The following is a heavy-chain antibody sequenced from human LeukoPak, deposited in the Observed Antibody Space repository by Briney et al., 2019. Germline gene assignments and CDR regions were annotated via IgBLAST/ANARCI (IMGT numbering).Heavy chain of an antibody. D-gene: IGHD4-11*01. J-gene: IGHJ4*02. CDR3: ASHDYSNFGSYDY. CDR1: GGTFSSYA. Sequence: ASVKVSCKASGGTFSSYAISWVRQAPGQGLEWMGGIIPIFGTANYAQKFQGRVTITADESTSTAYMELSSLRSEDTAVYYCASHDYSNFGSYDYWGQGTLVTVPS. CDR2: IIPIFGTA. V-gene: IGHV1-69*01.